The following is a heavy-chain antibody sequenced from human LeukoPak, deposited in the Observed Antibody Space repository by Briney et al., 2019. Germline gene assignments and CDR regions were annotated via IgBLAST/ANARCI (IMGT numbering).Heavy chain of an antibody. V-gene: IGHV3-23*01. CDR1: GFTFSNYA. D-gene: IGHD1-26*01. J-gene: IGHJ4*02. Sequence: GGSLRLSCAASGFTFSNYAMSWVRQAPGKGLEWVSETSGSGGNTYYADSVKGRFTISRDNSKNTLYLQMNSLRAEDTAAYYCVKDPRGLRVYSHFDYWGQGILVTVSS. CDR3: VKDPRGLRVYSHFDY. CDR2: TSGSGGNT.